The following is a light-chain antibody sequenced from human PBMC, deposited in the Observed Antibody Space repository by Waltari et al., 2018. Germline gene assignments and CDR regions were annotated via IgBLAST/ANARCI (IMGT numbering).Light chain of an antibody. CDR1: ISDVGAYNS. CDR3: LSYTSSSTYV. J-gene: IGLJ1*01. V-gene: IGLV2-14*01. Sequence: QSALTQPASVSGSPGQSITISCTGTISDVGAYNSVSWYQHHPGEVPKPIIYEASDRPSGVSNRFSGSKSGHTASLTISGLQAEDEASYYCLSYTSSSTYVFGTGTKVTVL. CDR2: EAS.